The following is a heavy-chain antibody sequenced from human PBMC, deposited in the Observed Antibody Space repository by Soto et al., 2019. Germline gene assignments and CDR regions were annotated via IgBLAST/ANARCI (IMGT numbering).Heavy chain of an antibody. CDR2: ISYDGSDK. CDR3: AKARDAVRGVMRYYFDY. D-gene: IGHD3-10*01. V-gene: IGHV3-30*18. CDR1: GFALSGYG. Sequence: PGGSLRLSCAASGFALSGYGMHWVRQAPGKGLEWVAYISYDGSDKYYADSVTGRFTISRDISKSKLYLQLNSLRPDDTAVYYCAKARDAVRGVMRYYFDYWGQGTQVTVSS. J-gene: IGHJ4*02.